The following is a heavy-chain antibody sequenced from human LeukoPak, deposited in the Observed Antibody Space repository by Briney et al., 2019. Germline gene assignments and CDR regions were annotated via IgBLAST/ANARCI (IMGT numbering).Heavy chain of an antibody. Sequence: SETLSLTCTVSGGSISSYYWSWIRQPPGKGLEWIGYIYYSGSTNYNPSLKSRVTISVDTSKNQFSLELSSVTAADTAVYYCARGRAATLTYWGQGTLVTVSS. CDR2: IYYSGST. CDR1: GGSISSYY. V-gene: IGHV4-59*01. J-gene: IGHJ4*02. CDR3: ARGRAATLTY. D-gene: IGHD6-13*01.